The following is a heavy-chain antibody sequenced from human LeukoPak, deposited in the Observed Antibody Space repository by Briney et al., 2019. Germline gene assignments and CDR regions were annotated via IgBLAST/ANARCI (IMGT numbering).Heavy chain of an antibody. Sequence: SETLSLTCAVYGGSFSGYYWSWIRQPPGKGLEWIGEINHSGSTNYNPSLKSRVIISVDTSKNQFSLKLSSVTAADTAVYYCARGGRRIAARISWLDYWGQGTLVTVSS. CDR2: INHSGST. CDR1: GGSFSGYY. J-gene: IGHJ4*02. D-gene: IGHD6-6*01. CDR3: ARGGRRIAARISWLDY. V-gene: IGHV4-34*01.